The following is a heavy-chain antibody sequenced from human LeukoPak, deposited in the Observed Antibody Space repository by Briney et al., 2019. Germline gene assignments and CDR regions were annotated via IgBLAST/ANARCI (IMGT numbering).Heavy chain of an antibody. V-gene: IGHV3-66*01. J-gene: IGHJ5*02. CDR2: LYSGGST. CDR1: GFTVSSNY. D-gene: IGHD3-9*01. CDR3: ARDAGYGILTDYPNWFDP. Sequence: GGSLRLSCAASGFTVSSNYMSWVRQAPGKGLEWVSVLYSGGSTYYADSVKGRFTISRDNSKNTLYLQMNSLRAEDTAVYYCARDAGYGILTDYPNWFDPWGQGTLVTVSS.